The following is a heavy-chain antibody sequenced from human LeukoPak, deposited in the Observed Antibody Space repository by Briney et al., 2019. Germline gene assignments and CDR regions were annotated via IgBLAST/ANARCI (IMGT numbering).Heavy chain of an antibody. D-gene: IGHD6-13*01. Sequence: GASVKVSCKASGYTFTGYYMHWGRQAPGQGLELMGWINPNSGGTNYAQKFQGRVTMTRDTSISTAYMELSRLRSDDTAVYYCARVIAAAGTYDYYYVDVWGKGTTVTVSS. V-gene: IGHV1-2*02. CDR3: ARVIAAAGTYDYYYVDV. J-gene: IGHJ6*03. CDR1: GYTFTGYY. CDR2: INPNSGGT.